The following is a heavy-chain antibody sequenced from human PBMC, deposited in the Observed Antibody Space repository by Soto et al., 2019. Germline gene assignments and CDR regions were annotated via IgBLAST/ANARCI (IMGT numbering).Heavy chain of an antibody. J-gene: IGHJ4*02. CDR1: GGTFSKYA. CDR2: IIPIFGTA. V-gene: IGHV1-69*13. CDR3: ARVPLRGASPGGYYFDY. D-gene: IGHD3-16*01. Sequence: SVKVSCKASGGTFSKYAISWVRQAPGQGLEWLGGIIPIFGTANYAQKFQGRVTITADESTSTAYMELSSLRSEDTAVCYCARVPLRGASPGGYYFDYWGQGTLVTVSS.